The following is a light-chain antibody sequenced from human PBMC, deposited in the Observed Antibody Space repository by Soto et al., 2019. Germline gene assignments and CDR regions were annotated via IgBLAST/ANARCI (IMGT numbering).Light chain of an antibody. V-gene: IGKV3-20*01. CDR3: QQYGSSPVT. J-gene: IGKJ1*01. CDR1: QSVSSSY. Sequence: EIVLTQSPGTLSLSPGERVTLSCRASQSVSSSYLAWYQQKPGQAPRLLIYGASSSATGIPDRFSGSGSGTDFTLTISRLEPEDFAVYYCQQYGSSPVTFGQGIKVEIK. CDR2: GAS.